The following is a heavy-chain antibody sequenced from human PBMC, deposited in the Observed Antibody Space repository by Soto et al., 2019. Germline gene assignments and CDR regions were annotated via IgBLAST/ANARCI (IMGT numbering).Heavy chain of an antibody. V-gene: IGHV1-3*01. CDR3: ARFVDYDYIWGSYRRDDAFDI. J-gene: IGHJ3*02. Sequence: ASVKLSCKSSGYTFTSYAMHWVRQAPGQRLEWMGWINAGNGNTKYSQKFQGRVTITRDTSASTAYMELSSLRSEDTAVYYCARFVDYDYIWGSYRRDDAFDIWGQGTIVTVSS. CDR2: INAGNGNT. D-gene: IGHD3-16*02. CDR1: GYTFTSYA.